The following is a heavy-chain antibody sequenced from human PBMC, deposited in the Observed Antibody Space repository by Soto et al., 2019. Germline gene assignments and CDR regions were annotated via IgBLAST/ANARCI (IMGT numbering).Heavy chain of an antibody. CDR2: ISWNSGSI. D-gene: IGHD6-6*01. CDR3: AKDISSSSSGPGYYYYYYMDV. Sequence: EVQLVESGGGLVQPGRSLRLSCAASGFTFDDYAMHWVRQAPGKGLEWVSGISWNSGSIGYADSVKGRFTISRDNAKNSLYLQMNSLRAEDTALYYCAKDISSSSSGPGYYYYYYMDVWGKGTTVTVSS. J-gene: IGHJ6*03. V-gene: IGHV3-9*01. CDR1: GFTFDDYA.